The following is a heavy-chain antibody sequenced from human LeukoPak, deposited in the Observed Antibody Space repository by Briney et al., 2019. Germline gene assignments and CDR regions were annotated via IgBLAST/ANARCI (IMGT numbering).Heavy chain of an antibody. D-gene: IGHD2/OR15-2a*01. Sequence: GGSLRLSCAASGFTFSSYAMHWVRQAPGKGLEWVAVISYDGSNKYYADSVKGRFTISRDNSKNAVYLQMNSLRAEDTAVYYCVSFYETYWGRGTLVTVSS. CDR1: GFTFSSYA. J-gene: IGHJ4*02. CDR2: ISYDGSNK. CDR3: VSFYETY. V-gene: IGHV3-30-3*01.